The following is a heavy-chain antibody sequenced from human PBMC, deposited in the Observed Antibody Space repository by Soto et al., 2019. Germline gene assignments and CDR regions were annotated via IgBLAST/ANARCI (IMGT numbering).Heavy chain of an antibody. CDR3: VRDGTKTLRDWFDP. CDR1: GASIRGFY. Sequence: LSVTCTVSGASIRGFYWSWIRKSAGKGLEWIGRIYATGTTDYNPSLRSRVMMSVDTSKKQFSLKLRSVTAADTAVYYCVRDGTKTLRDWFDPWGQGISVTVS. D-gene: IGHD1-1*01. CDR2: IYATGTT. J-gene: IGHJ5*02. V-gene: IGHV4-4*07.